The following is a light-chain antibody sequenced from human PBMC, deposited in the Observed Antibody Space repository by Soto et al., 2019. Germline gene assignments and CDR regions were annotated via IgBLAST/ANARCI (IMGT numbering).Light chain of an antibody. CDR1: QSVSLN. CDR3: QQYNNWWT. V-gene: IGKV3-15*01. Sequence: EIMMTQSPATLSVYPGERATLSCRASQSVSLNLAWYQKKPGQAPRLLIYGHSTRTTGIPARFSGSGSGTEFTLTISSLQSEDFAVYYCQQYNNWWTFGQGTKVEIK. J-gene: IGKJ1*01. CDR2: GHS.